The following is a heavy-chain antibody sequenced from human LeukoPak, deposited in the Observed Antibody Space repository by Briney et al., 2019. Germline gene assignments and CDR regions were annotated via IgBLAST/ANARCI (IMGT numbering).Heavy chain of an antibody. CDR3: ARTGTDAYCGGDCYS. CDR1: GYTFTSYA. CDR2: INAGNGNT. D-gene: IGHD2-21*02. Sequence: ASVKVSCKASGYTFTSYAMHWVRQAPGQRLEWMGWINAGNGNTKYSQKFQGRVTITRDTSASTAHMELSSLRSEDTAVYYCARTGTDAYCGGDCYSWGQGTLVTVSS. V-gene: IGHV1-3*01. J-gene: IGHJ5*02.